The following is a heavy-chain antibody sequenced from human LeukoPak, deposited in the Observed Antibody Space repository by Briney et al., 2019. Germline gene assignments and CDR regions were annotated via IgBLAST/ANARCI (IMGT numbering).Heavy chain of an antibody. CDR3: ARTTSQSIVAAGDY. CDR2: IIPIFGTA. Sequence: SVKVSCKASGGTFSSYAISWVRQAPGQGLEWMGGIIPIFGTANYAQKFQGRVTITADESTSTAYMDLRSLTSEDTAVYYCARTTSQSIVAAGDYWGQGTLVIVSS. J-gene: IGHJ4*02. D-gene: IGHD2-15*01. CDR1: GGTFSSYA. V-gene: IGHV1-69*13.